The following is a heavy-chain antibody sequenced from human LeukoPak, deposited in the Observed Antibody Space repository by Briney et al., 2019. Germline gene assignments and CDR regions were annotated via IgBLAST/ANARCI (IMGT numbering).Heavy chain of an antibody. CDR2: INPNSGGT. Sequence: GASVKVSCKASGYTFTGYYMHWVRQAPGQGLEWMGRINPNSGGTNYAQKFQGRVTMTRDTSISTAYMELSRLRSDDTAVYYCARVMATIGSIFDYWGQGTLVTVS. D-gene: IGHD5-12*01. CDR1: GYTFTGYY. CDR3: ARVMATIGSIFDY. J-gene: IGHJ4*02. V-gene: IGHV1-2*06.